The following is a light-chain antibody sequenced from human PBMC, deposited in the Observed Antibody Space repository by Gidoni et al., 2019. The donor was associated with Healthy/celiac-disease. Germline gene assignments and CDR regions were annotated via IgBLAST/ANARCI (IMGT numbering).Light chain of an antibody. Sequence: DIHFTQSPSFLSASVGDRVTITCRASQGISSYLAWYQQKPGKAPKLLIYAASTLQSGVPSRFSGSGSGTEFTLTISSLQPEDFATYYCQQVNSYPPTFGGGTKVEIK. J-gene: IGKJ4*01. CDR3: QQVNSYPPT. V-gene: IGKV1-9*01. CDR2: AAS. CDR1: QGISSY.